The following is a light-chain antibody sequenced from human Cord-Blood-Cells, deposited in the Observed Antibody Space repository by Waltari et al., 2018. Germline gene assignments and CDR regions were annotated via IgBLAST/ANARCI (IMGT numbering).Light chain of an antibody. V-gene: IGLV2-14*01. CDR2: DVS. Sequence: QSALTQPASVSGSPGQSITISCTGTSSDVGGTNYVSWYHQHPGKAPKRMIYDVSNRPSGVSDRFSGSKSGNTASLTISGLQAEDEADYYCSSYTSSSTLVFGGGTKLTVL. CDR3: SSYTSSSTLV. J-gene: IGLJ2*01. CDR1: SSDVGGTNY.